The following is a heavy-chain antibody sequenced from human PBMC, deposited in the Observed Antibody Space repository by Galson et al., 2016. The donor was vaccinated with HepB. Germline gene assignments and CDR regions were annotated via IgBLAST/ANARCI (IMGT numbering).Heavy chain of an antibody. D-gene: IGHD3-16*01. CDR1: GFTFTSSA. V-gene: IGHV1-58*01. CDR3: AASSHDYGVVLSDY. Sequence: SVKVSCKASGFTFTSSAVQWVRQARGQRLEWIGWIVVGSGKTRNAQKFQERVTITRDRSTSTAYMELSSLGSEDTAVYHCAASSHDYGVVLSDYWGQGTLVTVSS. CDR2: IVVGSGKT. J-gene: IGHJ4*02.